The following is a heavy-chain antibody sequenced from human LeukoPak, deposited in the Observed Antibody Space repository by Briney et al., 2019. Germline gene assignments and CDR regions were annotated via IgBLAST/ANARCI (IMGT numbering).Heavy chain of an antibody. D-gene: IGHD6-13*01. V-gene: IGHV3-30*18. Sequence: PGGSLRLSCAASGFTFSSYGMHWVRQAPGKGLEWVAVISYDGSNKYYADSVKGRFTISRDNSKNTLYLQMNSLRAGDTAVYYCAKDSVEGAATDYWGQGTLVTVSS. J-gene: IGHJ4*02. CDR1: GFTFSSYG. CDR3: AKDSVEGAATDY. CDR2: ISYDGSNK.